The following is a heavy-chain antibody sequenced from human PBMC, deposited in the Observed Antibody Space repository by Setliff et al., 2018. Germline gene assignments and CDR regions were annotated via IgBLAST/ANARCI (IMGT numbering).Heavy chain of an antibody. J-gene: IGHJ4*02. CDR1: GGSFSGYY. D-gene: IGHD5-12*01. Sequence: SETLSLTCAVYGGSFSGYYWSWIRQPPGKGLEWIGEINHSGSTNYNPSLKSRVTITVDTSKNQFSLKLSSVTAADTAVYYCARGGYSRGPPVYYFAYGGQGTLVTV. CDR3: ARGGYSRGPPVYYFAY. CDR2: INHSGST. V-gene: IGHV4-34*01.